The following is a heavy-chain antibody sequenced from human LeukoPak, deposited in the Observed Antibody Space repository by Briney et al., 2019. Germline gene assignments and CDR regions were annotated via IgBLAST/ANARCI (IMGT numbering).Heavy chain of an antibody. CDR2: ISSSGSTI. V-gene: IGHV3-48*03. CDR3: AELGITMIGGV. J-gene: IGHJ6*04. CDR1: GFTFSSYE. Sequence: GGSLRLSCAASGFTFSSYEMNWVRQAPGKGLEWVSYISSSGSTIYYADSVKGRFTISRDSAKNSLYLQMNSLRAEDTAVYHCAELGITMIGGVWGKGTTVTISS. D-gene: IGHD3-10*02.